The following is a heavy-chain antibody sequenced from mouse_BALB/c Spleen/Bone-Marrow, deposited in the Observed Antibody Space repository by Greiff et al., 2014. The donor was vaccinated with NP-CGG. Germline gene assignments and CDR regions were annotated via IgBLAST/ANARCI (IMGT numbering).Heavy chain of an antibody. J-gene: IGHJ4*01. CDR2: IDPANGNT. CDR1: GFNVKDTY. D-gene: IGHD4-1*01. Sequence: VHVKQSGAELVKPGASVKLSCTASGFNVKDTYMHWVKQRPEQGLEWIGRIDPANGNTKYDPKLQGKATITADTSSNTAYLQLSSLTSEDTAVYYCARWEYYAMDYWGQGTSVTVSS. V-gene: IGHV14-3*02. CDR3: ARWEYYAMDY.